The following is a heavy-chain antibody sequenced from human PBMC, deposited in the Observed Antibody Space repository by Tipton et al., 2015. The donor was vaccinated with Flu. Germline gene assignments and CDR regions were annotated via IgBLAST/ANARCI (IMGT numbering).Heavy chain of an antibody. V-gene: IGHV3-23*04. CDR1: GFSFKNYA. D-gene: IGHD3-22*01. J-gene: IGHJ3*02. CDR2: ITGSGGNT. Sequence: QLVQSGGGLVQPGGSLRLSCAASGFSFKNYAMSWVRQAPGKGLEWVSGITGSGGNTYYADSVKGRFTISRDNSHNTLYLQMDSLRVEDTAIYYCAREDYYDSSGQSPNDAFDIWGQGTMVTVSS. CDR3: AREDYYDSSGQSPNDAFDI.